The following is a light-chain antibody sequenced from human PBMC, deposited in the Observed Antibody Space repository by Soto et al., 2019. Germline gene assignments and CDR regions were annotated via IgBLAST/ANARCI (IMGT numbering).Light chain of an antibody. CDR2: GAS. V-gene: IGKV3-15*01. Sequence: ILMQPYPATLSLPPGESVPLSCRASQSVSSYLAWYQQKPGQPPRLLIYGASTRATGIPARFSGSGSGTEFTLTIGSLQSEDFAVYYCQQYNNWPRTFGQGAKV. CDR3: QQYNNWPRT. CDR1: QSVSSY. J-gene: IGKJ1*01.